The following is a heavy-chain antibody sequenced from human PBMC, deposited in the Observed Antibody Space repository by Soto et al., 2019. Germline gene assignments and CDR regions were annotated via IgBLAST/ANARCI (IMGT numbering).Heavy chain of an antibody. J-gene: IGHJ4*02. CDR3: VRDLAALYDCSGYYLDY. V-gene: IGHV1-2*02. CDR1: GYTFTDHY. Sequence: ASVKVSCKASGYTFTDHYMHWVRQAPGQGLEWMGCLDPNSGATNYAQRFQGRVTMTSDTSISTAYMELSRLTSDDTAIYYCVRDLAALYDCSGYYLDYWGQGSLVTVSS. CDR2: LDPNSGAT. D-gene: IGHD3-22*01.